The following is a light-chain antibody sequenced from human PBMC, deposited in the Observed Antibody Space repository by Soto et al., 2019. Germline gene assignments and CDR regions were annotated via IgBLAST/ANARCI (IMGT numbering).Light chain of an antibody. CDR1: QSVSSY. V-gene: IGKV3-11*01. CDR2: DAS. CDR3: QQRSNWPRRT. Sequence: EIVLTQSPATLSLSPGERATLSCRASQSVSSYLAWYQQKPGQAPRLLIYDASNRATGIPARFSGSGSGTDFTLTISSLEPEDFAVYYCQQRSNWPRRTFGQGTRLEN. J-gene: IGKJ5*01.